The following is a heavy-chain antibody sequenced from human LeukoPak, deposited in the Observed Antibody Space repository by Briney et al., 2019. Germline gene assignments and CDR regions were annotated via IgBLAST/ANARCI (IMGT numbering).Heavy chain of an antibody. CDR1: GGSISTYY. J-gene: IGHJ3*02. CDR2: IYYSGST. V-gene: IGHV4-59*01. Sequence: PSETLSLTCTVSGGSISTYYWSWIRQPPGKGLEWIGYIYYSGSTNYNPSLKSRVTISVDTSKNQFSLKLSSVTAADTAVYYCARAPPYSSGWYGGHDAFDIWGQGTMVTVSS. CDR3: ARAPPYSSGWYGGHDAFDI. D-gene: IGHD6-19*01.